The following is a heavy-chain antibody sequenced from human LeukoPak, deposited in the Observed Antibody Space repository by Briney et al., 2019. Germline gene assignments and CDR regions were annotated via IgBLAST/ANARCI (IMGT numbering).Heavy chain of an antibody. CDR3: ARVRLNAFDI. Sequence: SETLSLTCTVSGGSISSYYWSWIRQPPGKGLEWIGYIYYSGSTNYNPSLKGRVTISVDTSKNQFSLKLSSVTAADTAVYYCARVRLNAFDIWGQGAMVTVSS. J-gene: IGHJ3*02. CDR1: GGSISSYY. CDR2: IYYSGST. D-gene: IGHD3-22*01. V-gene: IGHV4-59*01.